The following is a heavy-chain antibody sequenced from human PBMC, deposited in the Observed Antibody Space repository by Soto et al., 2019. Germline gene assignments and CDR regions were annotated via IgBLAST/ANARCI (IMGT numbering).Heavy chain of an antibody. V-gene: IGHV4-39*01. CDR1: GGSISSTNCY. CDR3: ARLTRGYSSEPTDH. Sequence: SETLSLTCTVSGGSISSTNCYWGWIRQPPGKGLEWIGNIYYSGNTYYNPSLESRVTISIDTSKNQFSLSLTSVTAADTAIYYCARLTRGYSSEPTDHWGQGTLVTVSS. D-gene: IGHD5-18*01. J-gene: IGHJ4*02. CDR2: IYYSGNT.